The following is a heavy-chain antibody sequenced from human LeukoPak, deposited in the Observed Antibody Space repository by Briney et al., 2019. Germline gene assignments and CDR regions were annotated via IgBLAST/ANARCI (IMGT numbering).Heavy chain of an antibody. V-gene: IGHV3-23*01. Sequence: GGSLRLSCAGSGFTFNDHAMSWVRQAPGKGLEWVSSISGSGGSTYYADYVKGRSTISRDNSKNVVYFEMHSLRGEDTAVYFCARGGQNFDFWRFDYWGQETGVVVSS. J-gene: IGHJ4*02. CDR2: ISGSGGST. CDR1: GFTFNDHA. D-gene: IGHD3-3*01. CDR3: ARGGQNFDFWRFDY.